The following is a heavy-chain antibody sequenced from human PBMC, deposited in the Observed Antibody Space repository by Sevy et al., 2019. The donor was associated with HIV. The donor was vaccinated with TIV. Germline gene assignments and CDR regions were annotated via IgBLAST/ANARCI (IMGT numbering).Heavy chain of an antibody. V-gene: IGHV1-24*01. CDR2: FDPEDGET. Sequence: ASVKVSCKVSGYTLTELSMHWVRQAPGKGLEWMGRFDPEDGETIYSQKFLGRDTITEDTSTDTAYMELSRLSSEDTAVYYCASAREYYSDNSGYLDYWGQGTLVTGSS. CDR3: ASAREYYSDNSGYLDY. CDR1: GYTLTELS. J-gene: IGHJ4*02. D-gene: IGHD3-22*01.